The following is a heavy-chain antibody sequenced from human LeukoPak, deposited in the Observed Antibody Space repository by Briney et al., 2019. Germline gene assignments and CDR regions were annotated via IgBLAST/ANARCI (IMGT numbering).Heavy chain of an antibody. CDR1: GGSISSYY. D-gene: IGHD4-17*01. J-gene: IGHJ5*02. CDR3: ARGYGAYGWFDP. V-gene: IGHV4-4*07. CDR2: IYTSGST. Sequence: SETLSLTCTVSGGSISSYYWSWIRQPAGKGLEWVGRIYTSGSTNYNPSLKSRVTISVDKSKNQFPLKLSSVTAADTAVYYCARGYGAYGWFDPWGRGTLATVSS.